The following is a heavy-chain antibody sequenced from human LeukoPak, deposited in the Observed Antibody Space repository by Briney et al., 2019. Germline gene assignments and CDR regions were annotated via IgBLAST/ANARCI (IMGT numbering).Heavy chain of an antibody. V-gene: IGHV3-53*01. CDR3: ARLYGSGSYYNSYFDY. CDR1: GFTVSSNY. Sequence: PGGSLRLSCAASGFTVSSNYMSWVRQAPGKGLEWVSVIHSGGSTYYADSVKGRFTISRDNSKNTLYLQMNSLRAEDTAVYYCARLYGSGSYYNSYFDYWGQGTLVTVSS. J-gene: IGHJ4*02. D-gene: IGHD3-10*01. CDR2: IHSGGST.